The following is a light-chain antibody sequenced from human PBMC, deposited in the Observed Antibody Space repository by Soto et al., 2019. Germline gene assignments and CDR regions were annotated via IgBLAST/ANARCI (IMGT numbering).Light chain of an antibody. CDR3: QQDSSWPLT. J-gene: IGKJ5*01. Sequence: EIVMTQSPATLSVSPGERVTLSCRASQDIRSSLAWYQQKPGQAPRLLIYGASIRATGVPATFSGSGSGTEFTLSISSLQSEHLGVYYCQQDSSWPLTFGGGTRLEIK. CDR2: GAS. CDR1: QDIRSS. V-gene: IGKV3-15*01.